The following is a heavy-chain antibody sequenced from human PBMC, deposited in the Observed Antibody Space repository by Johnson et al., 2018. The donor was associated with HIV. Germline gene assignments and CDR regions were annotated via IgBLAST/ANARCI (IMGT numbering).Heavy chain of an antibody. D-gene: IGHD2-2*01. CDR2: IKSKTDGGTT. V-gene: IGHV3-15*01. Sequence: EVQLVESGGGVVQPGTSLRLSCAASGFTFSNAWMSWVRQAPGKGLEWVGRIKSKTDGGTTDYAAPVKGRFTISRDDSKNSLYLQMNSLKTEDTAVYYCARGDCSSTSCPRNAFDIWGQGTMVTVSS. J-gene: IGHJ3*02. CDR3: ARGDCSSTSCPRNAFDI. CDR1: GFTFSNAW.